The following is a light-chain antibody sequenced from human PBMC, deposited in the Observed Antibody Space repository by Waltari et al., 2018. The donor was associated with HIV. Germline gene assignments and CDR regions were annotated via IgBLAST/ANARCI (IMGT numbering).Light chain of an antibody. CDR1: SSDVGGFDY. Sequence: QSALTQPPSASGSPEQSVTLSCTGTSSDVGGFDYVSWYQKHPAKAPKLLIYAVNRRPSGVPDRFSGSKSGNTASLTVSGLQTEDEADYYCSSYADTNNVLFGGGTKLTVL. CDR3: SSYADTNNVL. CDR2: AVN. J-gene: IGLJ3*02. V-gene: IGLV2-8*01.